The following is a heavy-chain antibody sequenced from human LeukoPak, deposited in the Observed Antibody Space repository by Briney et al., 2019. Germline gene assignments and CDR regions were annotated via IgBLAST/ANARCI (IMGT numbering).Heavy chain of an antibody. CDR2: SNPNSGDT. D-gene: IGHD2-8*01. V-gene: IGHV1-2*02. Sequence: ASVKVSCKASRYSFTGYYMDWVRQAPGQGLEWMGWSNPNSGDTKYAQNFQGRVTMTRDTSISTAYMELTRLRSDDTAVYYCARGGLRVMVYRLYYMDVWGKGTTVTVSS. CDR1: RYSFTGYY. J-gene: IGHJ6*03. CDR3: ARGGLRVMVYRLYYMDV.